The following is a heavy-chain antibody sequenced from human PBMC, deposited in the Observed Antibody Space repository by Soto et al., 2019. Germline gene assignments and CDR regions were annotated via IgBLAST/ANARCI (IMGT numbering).Heavy chain of an antibody. J-gene: IGHJ4*02. CDR1: GFTFSSDA. Sequence: GGPLRLSCAASGFTFSSDAMTWVRQAPGKGLEWVSAISGSGGSTYYADSVKGRFTISRDNSKNMLSLQMNSLRAEDTAFYSCARDTFGSSWSPLAYWGKGSLVTVSS. D-gene: IGHD6-13*01. CDR3: ARDTFGSSWSPLAY. CDR2: ISGSGGST. V-gene: IGHV3-23*01.